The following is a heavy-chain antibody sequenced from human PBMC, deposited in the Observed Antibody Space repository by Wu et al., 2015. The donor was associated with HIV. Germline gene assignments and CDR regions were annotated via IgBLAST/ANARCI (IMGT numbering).Heavy chain of an antibody. CDR1: GYTFTGYY. Sequence: QVQLVQSGAEVKKPGASVKVSCKASGYTFTGYYMHWVRQAPGQGLEWMGWINPNSGGTNYAQKFQGRVTMTRDTSISTAYMELSRLRSDDTAVYYCARTASLIVVVPMEGYYGMDVWGQGTTVTVSS. J-gene: IGHJ6*02. CDR3: ARTASLIVVVPMEGYYGMDV. D-gene: IGHD3-22*01. V-gene: IGHV1-2*02. CDR2: INPNSGGT.